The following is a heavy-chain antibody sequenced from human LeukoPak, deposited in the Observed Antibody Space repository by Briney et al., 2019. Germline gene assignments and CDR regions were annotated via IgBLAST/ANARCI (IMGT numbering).Heavy chain of an antibody. CDR1: GGSISSGGYY. CDR3: AREGDYYDSSGYDAFDI. J-gene: IGHJ3*02. V-gene: IGHV4-30-2*01. CDR2: IYHSGST. D-gene: IGHD3-22*01. Sequence: PSQTLSLTCTVSGGSISSGGYYWSWIRQPPGKGLEWIGYIYHSGSTYYNPSLKSRVTISVDTSKNQFSLKLSSVTAADTAVYYCAREGDYYDSSGYDAFDIWGQGTMVTVSS.